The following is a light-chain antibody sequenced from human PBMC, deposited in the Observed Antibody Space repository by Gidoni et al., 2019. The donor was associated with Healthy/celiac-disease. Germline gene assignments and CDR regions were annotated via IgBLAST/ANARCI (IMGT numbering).Light chain of an antibody. V-gene: IGKV3-20*01. J-gene: IGKJ4*01. CDR2: GAS. CDR3: QQYGSSLLT. Sequence: IVLTQSPGTLSLSPGERATLSCRASQSVSSSYLAWYQQKPGQAPRLLIYGASSRATDIPDRFSGSGSGTDFTLTISRLEPEDFAVYYCQQYGSSLLTFGGXTKVEIK. CDR1: QSVSSSY.